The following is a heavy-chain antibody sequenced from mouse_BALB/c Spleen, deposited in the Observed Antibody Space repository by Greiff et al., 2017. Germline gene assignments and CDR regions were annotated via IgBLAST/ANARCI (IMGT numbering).Heavy chain of an antibody. Sequence: QVQLQQSGPGLVQPSQSLSITCTVSGFSLTSYGVHWVRQSPGKGLEWLGVIWSGGSTDYNAAFISRLSISKDNSKSQVFFKMNSLQANDTAIYYCALITTAFAYWGQGTLVTVSA. CDR1: GFSLTSYG. CDR2: IWSGGST. J-gene: IGHJ3*01. V-gene: IGHV2-2*02. D-gene: IGHD1-2*01. CDR3: ALITTAFAY.